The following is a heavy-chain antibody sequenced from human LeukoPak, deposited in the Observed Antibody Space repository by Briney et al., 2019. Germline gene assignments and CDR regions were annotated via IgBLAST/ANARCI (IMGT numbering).Heavy chain of an antibody. CDR3: AISSSWFKYYFDY. CDR2: IYYSGST. CDR1: GGSISSYY. V-gene: IGHV4-59*08. J-gene: IGHJ4*02. Sequence: SETLFLTCTVSGGSISSYYWGWIRQPPGKGLEWIGYIYYSGSTNYNPSLKSRVTISVDTSKNQFSLKLSSVTAADTAVYYCAISSSWFKYYFDYWGQGTLVTVSS. D-gene: IGHD6-13*01.